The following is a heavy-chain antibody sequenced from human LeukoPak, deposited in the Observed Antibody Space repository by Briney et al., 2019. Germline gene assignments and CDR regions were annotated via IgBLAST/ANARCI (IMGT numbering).Heavy chain of an antibody. J-gene: IGHJ4*02. D-gene: IGHD6-13*01. V-gene: IGHV4-59*08. CDR2: ICYSGST. CDR1: GGSISSYY. Sequence: SETLSLTCTVSGGSISSYYWSWIRQPPGKGLEWIGYICYSGSTNYNPSLKSRVTISVDTSKNQFSLKLSSVTAADTAVYYCARHPGIAAADYWGQGTLVTVSS. CDR3: ARHPGIAAADY.